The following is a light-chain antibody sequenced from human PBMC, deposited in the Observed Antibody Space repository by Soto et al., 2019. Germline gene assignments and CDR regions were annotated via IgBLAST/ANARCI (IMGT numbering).Light chain of an antibody. CDR2: DTS. J-gene: IGLJ1*01. CDR1: TGAVTSGHY. CDR3: LLSFNGPDV. V-gene: IGLV7-46*01. Sequence: QAVVTQEPSLTVSPGGTVTLTCGSSTGAVTSGHYPYWFQQKPGQAPRTLIYDTSNKHSWTPARFSGYLLGGKAALTLSGAQPEDEAEYFCLLSFNGPDVFGVGTKLNVL.